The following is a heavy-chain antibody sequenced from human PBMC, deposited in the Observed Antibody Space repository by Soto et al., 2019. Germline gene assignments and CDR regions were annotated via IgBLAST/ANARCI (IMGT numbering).Heavy chain of an antibody. D-gene: IGHD1-26*01. CDR3: ARTVGAAYYFDF. J-gene: IGHJ4*02. V-gene: IGHV4-4*07. CDR2: IYTSGST. CDR1: GDSMSKYY. Sequence: PSETLSLTCTVSGDSMSKYYWSWIRQPAGKGLEWIGRIYTSGSTYYNPSLKSRVNMSIDTSNNHFSLNLKSVTAADAAVYYCARTVGAAYYFDFWGQGALVTVSS.